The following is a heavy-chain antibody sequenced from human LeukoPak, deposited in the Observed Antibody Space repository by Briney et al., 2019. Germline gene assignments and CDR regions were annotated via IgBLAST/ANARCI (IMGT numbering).Heavy chain of an antibody. CDR1: GYTFNSYA. Sequence: GGSLRLSSTASGYTFNSYAVSWVRQAPGEGLEWVSGISGSGTSTYYADSVKGRFTISRDNSKNTLYLQMNSLRAEDTALYYCAKEPASGSCFDYWGQGTLVTVSS. V-gene: IGHV3-23*01. D-gene: IGHD3-10*01. CDR2: ISGSGTST. J-gene: IGHJ4*02. CDR3: AKEPASGSCFDY.